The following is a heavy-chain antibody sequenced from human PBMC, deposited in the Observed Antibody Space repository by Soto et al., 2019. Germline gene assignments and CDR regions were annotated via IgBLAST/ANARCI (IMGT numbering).Heavy chain of an antibody. Sequence: GPEVKKPGASVKVSCKASGYTFTNYGISWVRQAPGQGLEWMGWISPYNGNTNYIQKLQGRVSMTTDTSTTTAFMELRSLRSDDTAVYYCAREDRLLVPGAFDIWGQGTMVTVSS. CDR1: GYTFTNYG. J-gene: IGHJ3*02. CDR2: ISPYNGNT. CDR3: AREDRLLVPGAFDI. D-gene: IGHD2-2*01. V-gene: IGHV1-18*01.